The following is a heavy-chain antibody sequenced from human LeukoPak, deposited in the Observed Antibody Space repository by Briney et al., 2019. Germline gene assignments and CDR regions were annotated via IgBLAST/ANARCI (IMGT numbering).Heavy chain of an antibody. Sequence: GGSLRLSCAASGFSFNYAWMSWVRQAPGKGLEWVARVKSKTDGGTTDYAAVVKGRFTISGDDSTTSVYLQMNSLRAEDTAVYFCTTYFWGGYYPDYWGQGTLVTVSS. J-gene: IGHJ4*02. D-gene: IGHD3-3*01. CDR2: VKSKTDGGTT. CDR1: GFSFNYAW. V-gene: IGHV3-15*01. CDR3: TTYFWGGYYPDY.